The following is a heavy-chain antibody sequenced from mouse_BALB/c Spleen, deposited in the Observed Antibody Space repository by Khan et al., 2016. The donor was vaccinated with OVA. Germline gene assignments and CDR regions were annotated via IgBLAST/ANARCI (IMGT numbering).Heavy chain of an antibody. Sequence: EVKLVESGGDLVKPRGSLKLSCAASGFTFSSYSMSWVRQTPDKRLEWVATISSGGDYTYYPDSVKGRFTISRDNAKNTLYLQMSSLKSEDTASYYCASHLTGSFAYWGQGTLVTVSA. J-gene: IGHJ3*01. CDR1: GFTFSSYS. CDR2: ISSGGDYT. CDR3: ASHLTGSFAY. D-gene: IGHD4-1*01. V-gene: IGHV5-6*02.